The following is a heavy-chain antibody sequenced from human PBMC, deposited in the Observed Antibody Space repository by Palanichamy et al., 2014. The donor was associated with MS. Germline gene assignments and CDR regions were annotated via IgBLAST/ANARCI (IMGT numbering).Heavy chain of an antibody. D-gene: IGHD3-9*01. CDR1: AYSISTGYY. CDR3: ARDGTYDIRYFDP. Sequence: QVQLQELGPGLVKPSETLSLTCAVSAYSISTGYYWAWIRQPPRKGLEWIGSIYHSGTAYYHPSLESRVTISIDTSKNQFSLKLTSVTAADTAIYYCARDGTYDIRYFDPWGQGTLVTVSS. CDR2: IYHSGTA. V-gene: IGHV4-38-2*02. J-gene: IGHJ5*02.